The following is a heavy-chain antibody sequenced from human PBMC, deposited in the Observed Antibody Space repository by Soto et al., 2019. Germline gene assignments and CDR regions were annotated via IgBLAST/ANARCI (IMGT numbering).Heavy chain of an antibody. CDR1: GYTFTSYA. J-gene: IGHJ6*03. D-gene: IGHD2-15*01. Sequence: ASVKVSCKASGYTFTSYAMHWVRQAPAQRLEWMGWIHAGNGNTKYSQKFQGRVTITRDISASTAYMEVSSLRSEDTAVYYCAMAVVTAATGFDYYCMDVWGKGTTVTVS. CDR3: AMAVVTAATGFDYYCMDV. CDR2: IHAGNGNT. V-gene: IGHV1-3*01.